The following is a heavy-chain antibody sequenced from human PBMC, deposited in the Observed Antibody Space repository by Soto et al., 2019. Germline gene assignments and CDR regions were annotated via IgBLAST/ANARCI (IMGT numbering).Heavy chain of an antibody. V-gene: IGHV4-59*01. D-gene: IGHD7-27*01. CDR3: ARDRGDNDYYYYGMDV. CDR1: GGSISSYY. J-gene: IGHJ6*02. Sequence: ETLSLTCTVSGGSISSYYWSWIRQPPGKGLEWIGYIYYSGSTNYNPSLKSRVTISVDTSKNQFSLKLSSVTAADTAVYYCARDRGDNDYYYYGMDVWGQGTTVTVSS. CDR2: IYYSGST.